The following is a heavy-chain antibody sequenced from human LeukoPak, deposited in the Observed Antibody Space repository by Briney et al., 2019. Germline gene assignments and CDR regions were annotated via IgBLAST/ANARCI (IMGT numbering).Heavy chain of an antibody. J-gene: IGHJ5*02. Sequence: GASVKVSCKASGYTFTSYDINWVRQATGQGLEWMGWMNPNSGNTGYAQKFQGRVTMTRNTSISTAYMELSSLRSEDTAVYYCARALALYDSSGYYHDGWFDPWGQGTLVTVSS. V-gene: IGHV1-8*01. CDR1: GYTFTSYD. CDR2: MNPNSGNT. CDR3: ARALALYDSSGYYHDGWFDP. D-gene: IGHD3-22*01.